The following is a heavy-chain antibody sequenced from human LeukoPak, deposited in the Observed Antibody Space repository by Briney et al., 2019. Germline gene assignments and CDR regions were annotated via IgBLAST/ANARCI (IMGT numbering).Heavy chain of an antibody. CDR3: ATEGCSSTSCSQTSFDS. CDR2: IYDSGST. Sequence: SETLSLTCTVSGGSISSSSYYWGWLRQPPGKGRVGIGSIYDSGSTYYNPSLKSRVTISVDTSKNQLSLKLSSVTAAATAVYSCATEGCSSTSCSQTSFDSWGQGTLVSVSS. CDR1: GGSISSSSYY. V-gene: IGHV4-39*02. J-gene: IGHJ4*02. D-gene: IGHD2-2*01.